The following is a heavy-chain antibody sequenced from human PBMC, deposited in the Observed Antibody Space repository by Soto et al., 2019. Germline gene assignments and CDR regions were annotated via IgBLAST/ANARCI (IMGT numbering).Heavy chain of an antibody. D-gene: IGHD4-17*01. J-gene: IGHJ4*02. CDR3: ARDLASTTIPNY. CDR2: IKQDGSEI. Sequence: EVQLVESGGGLVQPGGSLRLSCAASGFTFSSYWMSWVRQAPGKGLEWVANIKQDGSEIHYVDSVKGRFTISRDNAKNSLYLQMNSMRAEDTAVYYCARDLASTTIPNYWGQGTLVTVSS. V-gene: IGHV3-7*04. CDR1: GFTFSSYW.